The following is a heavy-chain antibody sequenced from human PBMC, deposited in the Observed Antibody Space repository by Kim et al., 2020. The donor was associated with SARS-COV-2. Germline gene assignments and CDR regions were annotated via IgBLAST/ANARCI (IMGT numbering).Heavy chain of an antibody. Sequence: GGSLRLSCAASGFTFSSYWMHWVRQAPGKGLVWVSRINSDGSSTSYADSVKGRFTISRDNAKNTLYLQMNSLRAEDTAVYYCARGVPITMIDYWGQGTLVTVSS. CDR3: ARGVPITMIDY. V-gene: IGHV3-74*01. CDR1: GFTFSSYW. CDR2: INSDGSST. J-gene: IGHJ4*02. D-gene: IGHD3-22*01.